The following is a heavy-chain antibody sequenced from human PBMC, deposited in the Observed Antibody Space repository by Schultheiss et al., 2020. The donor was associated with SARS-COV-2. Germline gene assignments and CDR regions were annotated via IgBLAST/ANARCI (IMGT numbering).Heavy chain of an antibody. V-gene: IGHV4-59*08. D-gene: IGHD6-6*01. CDR2: IYYSGST. J-gene: IGHJ5*02. CDR3: ARGEYSSPWDWFDP. CDR1: GFTFSNAW. Sequence: GSLRLSCAASGFTFSNAWMSWVRQAPGKGLEWIGYIYYSGSTNYNPSLKSRVTISVDTSKNQFSLKLSSVTAADTAVYYCARGEYSSPWDWFDPWGQGTLVTVSS.